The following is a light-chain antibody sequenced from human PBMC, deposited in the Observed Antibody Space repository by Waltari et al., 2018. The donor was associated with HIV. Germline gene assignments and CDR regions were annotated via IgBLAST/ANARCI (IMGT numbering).Light chain of an antibody. CDR1: NSNIGRNF. V-gene: IGLV1-47*01. Sequence: QPVLTQPLSASETPGQSLNISCSGGNSNIGRNFVFWYQQVTNMAPKLLVNRNDERPSGVSDLFAGSRSGTSASRVISQLRAEDEAHYYCASWDDGLRGHVFGRGTTVFV. CDR2: RND. J-gene: IGLJ1*01. CDR3: ASWDDGLRGHV.